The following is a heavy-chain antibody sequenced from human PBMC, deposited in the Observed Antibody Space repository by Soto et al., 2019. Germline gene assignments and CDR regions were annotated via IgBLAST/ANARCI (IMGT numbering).Heavy chain of an antibody. CDR2: ISGYNGNT. D-gene: IGHD3-22*01. V-gene: IGHV1-18*04. J-gene: IGHJ4*02. CDR1: GYTFTIYG. Sequence: QVQLVQSGAEVKKPGASVKVSCKASGYTFTIYGISWVRQAPGQGLEWMGWISGYNGNTDYAQNLQDRVTLSTDASTSSVYMELRSLRSDVTAVYYCARVDYYDSSWDYGYWGQGTLITVSS. CDR3: ARVDYYDSSWDYGY.